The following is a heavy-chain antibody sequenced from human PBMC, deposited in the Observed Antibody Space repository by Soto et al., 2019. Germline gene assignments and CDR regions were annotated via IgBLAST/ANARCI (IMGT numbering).Heavy chain of an antibody. CDR1: GDSVSSNSAA. D-gene: IGHD1-7*01. CDR3: ARGGNWNSRPYNWFDP. V-gene: IGHV6-1*01. J-gene: IGHJ5*02. Sequence: SQTLSLTCAISGDSVSSNSAAWNWIRQSPSRGLEWLGRTYYRSKWYNDYAVSVKSRIIINPDTSKNQFSLQLNSVTPEDTAVYYCARGGNWNSRPYNWFDPWGQGTLVTVSS. CDR2: TYYRSKWYN.